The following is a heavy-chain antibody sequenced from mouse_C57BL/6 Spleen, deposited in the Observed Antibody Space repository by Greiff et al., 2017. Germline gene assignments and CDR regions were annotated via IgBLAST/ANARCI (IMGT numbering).Heavy chain of an antibody. D-gene: IGHD2-3*01. Sequence: QVQLQQSGAELVKPGASVKISCKASGYAFSSYWMNWVKQRPGQGLEWIGQIYPSDSDTNYNEKFKGKATLTADKSSSTAYMQLSSLTSEDSAVYFCASGHSINADGFAYVGQGNLVTVSA. CDR3: ASGHSINADGFAY. V-gene: IGHV1-80*01. CDR2: IYPSDSDT. CDR1: GYAFSSYW. J-gene: IGHJ3*01.